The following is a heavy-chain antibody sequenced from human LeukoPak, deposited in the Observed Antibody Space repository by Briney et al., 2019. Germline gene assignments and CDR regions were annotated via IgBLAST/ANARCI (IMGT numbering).Heavy chain of an antibody. CDR3: ARGKPGTGDY. J-gene: IGHJ4*02. V-gene: IGHV3-30-3*01. CDR2: ISYDGSNK. CDR1: GFTFSSYA. Sequence: GRSLRLSCAASGFTFSSYAMHWVRQAPGKGLEWVAVISYDGSNKYYAGSVKGRFTISRDNSKNTLYLQMNSLRAEDTAVYYCARGKPGTGDYWGQGTLVTVSS. D-gene: IGHD1-7*01.